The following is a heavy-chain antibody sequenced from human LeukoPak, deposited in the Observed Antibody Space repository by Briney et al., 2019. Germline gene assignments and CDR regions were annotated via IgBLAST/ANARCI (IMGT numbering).Heavy chain of an antibody. CDR2: INTNTGNP. Sequence: GASVKVSCKASGYTFTSYAMHWVRQAPGQGLEWMGWINTNTGNPTYAQGFTGRFVFSLDTSVSTAYLQISSLKAEDTAVYYCARDFSTMVRGVRAYYYYYYMDVWGKGTTVTVSS. V-gene: IGHV7-4-1*02. CDR1: GYTFTSYA. CDR3: ARDFSTMVRGVRAYYYYYYMDV. D-gene: IGHD3-10*01. J-gene: IGHJ6*03.